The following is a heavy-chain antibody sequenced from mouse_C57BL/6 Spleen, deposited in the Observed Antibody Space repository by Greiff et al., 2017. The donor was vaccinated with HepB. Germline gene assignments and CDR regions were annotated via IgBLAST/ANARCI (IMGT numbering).Heavy chain of an antibody. CDR1: CYTFTSYW. D-gene: IGHD1-1*01. J-gene: IGHJ1*03. CDR3: ARDNYGSSYARYFDV. V-gene: IGHV1-64*01. CDR2: IHPNSGST. Sequence: QVQLQQPGAELVKPGASVKLSCQASCYTFTSYWMHWVKQRPGQGLEWIGMIHPNSGSTNYNEKFKSKATLTVDKSSSTAYMQLSSLTSEDSAVYYCARDNYGSSYARYFDVWGTGTTVTVSS.